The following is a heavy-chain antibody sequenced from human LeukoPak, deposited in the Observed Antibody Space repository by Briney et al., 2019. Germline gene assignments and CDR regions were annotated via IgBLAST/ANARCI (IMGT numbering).Heavy chain of an antibody. CDR2: IGTAGDT. J-gene: IGHJ4*02. V-gene: IGHV3-13*01. CDR3: ARGLCGASGY. Sequence: GGSLRLSCAASGFTLSNYDMHWVRQATGKGLEWVSGIGTAGDTYYSDSVMGRFTMSRENVKNSLYLQMNSLRAGDTAVYYCARGLCGASGYWGQGALVTVSS. CDR1: GFTLSNYD. D-gene: IGHD2/OR15-2a*01.